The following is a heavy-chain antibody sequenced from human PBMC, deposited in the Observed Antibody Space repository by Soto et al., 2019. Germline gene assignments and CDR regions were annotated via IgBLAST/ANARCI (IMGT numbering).Heavy chain of an antibody. V-gene: IGHV4-59*01. CDR3: ARSVAVPGAHIDY. Sequence: SETLSLTCSVSGGSISGSYWSWIRQSPGKGLEWLGYVYYTGSTNYSPSLRSRVSISVDTSKNEFSLRLSSVTAADTAVYFCARSVAVPGAHIDYWGQGTQVIVSS. CDR2: VYYTGST. J-gene: IGHJ4*02. D-gene: IGHD6-19*01. CDR1: GGSISGSY.